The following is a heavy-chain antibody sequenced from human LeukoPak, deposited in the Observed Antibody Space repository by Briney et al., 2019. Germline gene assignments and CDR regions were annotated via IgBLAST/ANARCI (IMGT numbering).Heavy chain of an antibody. V-gene: IGHV1-8*02. CDR3: ARGSQSHNWFDP. CDR1: GYTFTSYG. J-gene: IGHJ5*02. Sequence: ASVKVSCKASGYTFTSYGISWVRQATGQGLEWMGWMNPNSGNTGYAQKFQGRVTMTRNTSISTAYMELSSLRSEDTAVYYCARGSQSHNWFDPWGQGTLVTVSS. CDR2: MNPNSGNT. D-gene: IGHD4-11*01.